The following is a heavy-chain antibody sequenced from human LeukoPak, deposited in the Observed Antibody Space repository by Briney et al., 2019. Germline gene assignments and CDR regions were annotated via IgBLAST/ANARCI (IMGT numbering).Heavy chain of an antibody. CDR1: GFTLASHA. V-gene: IGHV3-23*01. Sequence: GGSLRLSCEASGFTLASHAMYWVRQTPGKGLEWVAGIFGSGGSPHYADSVKGRFTISRDNPRNTVYLQINSLRDEDTAVYYCGKTTVGYSSGQKPAWPVDYWGQGTLVTVSS. D-gene: IGHD5-18*01. CDR3: GKTTVGYSSGQKPAWPVDY. J-gene: IGHJ4*02. CDR2: IFGSGGSP.